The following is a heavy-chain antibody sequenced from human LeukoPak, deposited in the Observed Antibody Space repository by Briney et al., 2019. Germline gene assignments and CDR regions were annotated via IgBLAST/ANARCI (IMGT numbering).Heavy chain of an antibody. CDR2: IKLDGSEK. V-gene: IGHV3-7*03. CDR3: ARDQYDTWSRRGNFDS. Sequence: GGSLRLSCVASGFTFGKYWMSWVRQAPGKGLEWVANIKLDGSEKNYVDSVKGRFTTSRDNTKNSLYLQMNSLRVEDTAVFYCARDQYDTWSRRGNFDSWGQGTLVIVSS. D-gene: IGHD3-3*01. CDR1: GFTFGKYW. J-gene: IGHJ4*02.